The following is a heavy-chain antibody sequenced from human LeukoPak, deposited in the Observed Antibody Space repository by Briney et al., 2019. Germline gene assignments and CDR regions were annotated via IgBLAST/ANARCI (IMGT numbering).Heavy chain of an antibody. J-gene: IGHJ4*02. CDR1: GYTFTGYY. CDR3: ASYYVYGSGSYSDY. V-gene: IGHV1-2*02. CDR2: INPNSGGT. D-gene: IGHD3-10*01. Sequence: ASVKDSCKASGYTFTGYYMHWVRQAPGQGLEWMGWINPNSGGTNYAQNFQGRVTMTRATSIRTAYMELSRLRSDDTAVYYCASYYVYGSGSYSDYWGEGSQGTVSS.